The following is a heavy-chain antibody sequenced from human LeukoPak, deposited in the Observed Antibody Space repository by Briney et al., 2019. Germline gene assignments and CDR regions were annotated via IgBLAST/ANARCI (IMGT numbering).Heavy chain of an antibody. V-gene: IGHV3-23*01. CDR1: GFTFSSYA. CDR2: ISGSGGST. CDR3: AKNAGKGGAAAEDY. Sequence: PGGSLRLSCAASGFTFSSYAMSWVRQAPGKGLEWVSAISGSGGSTYYADSVKGRFTISRDNSKNTLYLQMNSLRAEDTVVYYCAKNAGKGGAAAEDYWGQGTLVTVSS. J-gene: IGHJ4*02. D-gene: IGHD6-13*01.